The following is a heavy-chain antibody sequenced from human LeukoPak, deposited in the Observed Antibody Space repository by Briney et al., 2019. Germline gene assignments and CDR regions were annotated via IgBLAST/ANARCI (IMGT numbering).Heavy chain of an antibody. J-gene: IGHJ5*02. D-gene: IGHD3-16*01. CDR3: ARAPIPYDRSRTDYRFDP. CDR1: GDSISSGGYY. V-gene: IGHV4-31*03. Sequence: SSETLSLTCTVSGDSISSGGYYWSWIRQHPGKGLEWIGYIYFSGSTYYNPSLKSRVTISLATSKSQFSLKLTSVTAADTAVYYCARAPIPYDRSRTDYRFDPWGQGTLVTVAS. CDR2: IYFSGST.